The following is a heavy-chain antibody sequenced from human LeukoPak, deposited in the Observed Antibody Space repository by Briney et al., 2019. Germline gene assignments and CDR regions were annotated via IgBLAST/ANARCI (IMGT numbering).Heavy chain of an antibody. J-gene: IGHJ4*02. Sequence: SETLSLTCTVSGGSISSGDYYWSWIRQPPGKGLEWIGYIYYSGSTYYNPSLKSRVTISVDTSKNQFSLKLSSVTAADTAVYYCAGGIAAARFDYWGQGTLVTVSS. D-gene: IGHD6-13*01. CDR3: AGGIAAARFDY. V-gene: IGHV4-30-4*01. CDR1: GGSISSGDYY. CDR2: IYYSGST.